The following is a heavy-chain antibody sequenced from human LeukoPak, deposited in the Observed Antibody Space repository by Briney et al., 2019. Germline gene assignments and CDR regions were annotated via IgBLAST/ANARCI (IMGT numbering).Heavy chain of an antibody. V-gene: IGHV3-21*01. CDR1: GFTFSSYN. Sequence: PGGSLRLSCAASGFTFSSYNMNWVRQAPGKGLEWVSSITSSSTYIYYADSVKGRFTISRDNAKNSLYLQMNSLRAEDTAVYYCARGGGLRPHYYMDVWGKGTTVTVSS. CDR2: ITSSSTYI. J-gene: IGHJ6*03. CDR3: ARGGGLRPHYYMDV. D-gene: IGHD3-16*01.